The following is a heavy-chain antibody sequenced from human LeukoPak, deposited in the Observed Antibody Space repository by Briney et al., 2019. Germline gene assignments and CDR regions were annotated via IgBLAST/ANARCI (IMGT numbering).Heavy chain of an antibody. V-gene: IGHV3-30*02. CDR1: GFTFSSNA. CDR2: IRHDGSNK. CDR3: AKDGLYGATRDY. D-gene: IGHD4/OR15-4a*01. Sequence: SGGSLRLSCAASGFTFSSNAMSWVRQAPGKGLEWVAFIRHDGSNKYYADSVKGRFTISRDNSKNTVNLQMHSLRVEDTAVYYCAKDGLYGATRDYWGQGTLVTVSS. J-gene: IGHJ4*02.